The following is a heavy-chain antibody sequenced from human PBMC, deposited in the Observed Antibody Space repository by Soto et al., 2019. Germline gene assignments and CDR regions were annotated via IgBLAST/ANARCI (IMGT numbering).Heavy chain of an antibody. D-gene: IGHD3-22*01. Sequence: QVQLVESGGGVVQPGRSLRLSCAASGFTFSSYGMHWVRQAPGKGLEWVAIIWYDGSNKYYADSVKGRFTISRDNSKNTLFLQMNSLSAEDTAVYFCARDLDSSGFAYFDYWGQGTLVTVSS. J-gene: IGHJ4*02. CDR3: ARDLDSSGFAYFDY. V-gene: IGHV3-33*01. CDR1: GFTFSSYG. CDR2: IWYDGSNK.